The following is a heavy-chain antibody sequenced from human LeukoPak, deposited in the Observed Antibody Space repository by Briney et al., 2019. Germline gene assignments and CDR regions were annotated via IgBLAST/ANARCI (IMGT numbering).Heavy chain of an antibody. Sequence: GASVKVSCKASGYTFTCYGISWVRQAPGQGLEWMGLISAYNSNTNYAQKLQGRVTMTTDTSTSTAYMELRSLRSDDTAVYYCARADGIVGAKDYDYWGQGTLVTVSS. CDR2: ISAYNSNT. CDR3: ARADGIVGAKDYDY. D-gene: IGHD1-26*01. V-gene: IGHV1-18*01. CDR1: GYTFTCYG. J-gene: IGHJ4*02.